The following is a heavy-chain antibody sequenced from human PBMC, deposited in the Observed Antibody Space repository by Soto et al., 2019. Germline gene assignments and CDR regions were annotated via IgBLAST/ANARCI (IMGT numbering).Heavy chain of an antibody. V-gene: IGHV3-11*05. CDR3: ATDGGMVIIGGGGTFNI. CDR2: ITPTSGYT. CDR1: GFTFSDSY. D-gene: IGHD3-16*01. Sequence: QVQLVESGGDLVKPGGSLRLSCAASGFTFSDSYMNWIRQAPGKGLEWLSYITPTSGYTQYADSVKGRFTISRDNAKNALFLQRNSLRDEDRPVYYWATDGGMVIIGGGGTFNIWGQGTLVTVSS. J-gene: IGHJ3*02.